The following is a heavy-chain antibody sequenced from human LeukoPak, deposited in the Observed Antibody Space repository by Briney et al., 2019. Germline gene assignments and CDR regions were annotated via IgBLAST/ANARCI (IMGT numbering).Heavy chain of an antibody. D-gene: IGHD1-1*01. CDR3: ARDRNNWNEHDAFDI. CDR2: IYYSGNT. Sequence: PSETLSLTCTVSGGSISSYYWSWIRQPPGKGLEWIGYIYYSGNTNYNPSLKSRVTISVNTSKNQFSLKLSSVTAADTAVYYCARDRNNWNEHDAFDIWGQGTIVTVSS. CDR1: GGSISSYY. V-gene: IGHV4-59*01. J-gene: IGHJ3*02.